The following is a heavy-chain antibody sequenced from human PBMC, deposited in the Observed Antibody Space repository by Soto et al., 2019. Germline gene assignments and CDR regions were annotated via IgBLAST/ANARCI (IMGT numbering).Heavy chain of an antibody. Sequence: EVQLVESGGGLVKPGGSLRLSCAASGFTFSSYSMNWVRQAPGKGLEWVSSISSSSSYIYYADSVKGRFTISRDNAKNTLYMQMNSLRAEDKAVYYCERDLDSSGYYGGFDDWGQGTLVTVSS. CDR2: ISSSSSYI. CDR3: ERDLDSSGYYGGFDD. D-gene: IGHD3-22*01. CDR1: GFTFSSYS. V-gene: IGHV3-21*01. J-gene: IGHJ4*02.